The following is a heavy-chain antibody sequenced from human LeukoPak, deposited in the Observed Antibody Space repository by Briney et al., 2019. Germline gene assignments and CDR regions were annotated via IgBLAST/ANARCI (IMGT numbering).Heavy chain of an antibody. D-gene: IGHD3-10*01. CDR3: ARVEELLWFGELLPATLDY. J-gene: IGHJ4*02. Sequence: PGGSLRLSCAASGFTFSDYYMSWIRQAPGKGLEWVSYISSSGSTIYYADSVKGRFTISRDNAKNSLYLQMNSLRAEDTAVYYCARVEELLWFGELLPATLDYWGQGTLVTVSS. V-gene: IGHV3-11*01. CDR1: GFTFSDYY. CDR2: ISSSGSTI.